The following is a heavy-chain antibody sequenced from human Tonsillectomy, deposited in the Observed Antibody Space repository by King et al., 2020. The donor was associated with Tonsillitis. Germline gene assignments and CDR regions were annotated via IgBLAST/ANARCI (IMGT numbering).Heavy chain of an antibody. Sequence: QLVQSGAEVKKPGASVKVSCKASGYTFSGYYMHWVRQAPGQGLEWMGWNNPNSGGTNYSQKFQGRVTLTRDTAISTAYMERSRLRSDDTAVYYCARDYCTNGVCSWFDPWGQGTLVTVSS. CDR3: ARDYCTNGVCSWFDP. D-gene: IGHD2-8*01. J-gene: IGHJ5*02. V-gene: IGHV1-2*02. CDR1: GYTFSGYY. CDR2: NNPNSGGT.